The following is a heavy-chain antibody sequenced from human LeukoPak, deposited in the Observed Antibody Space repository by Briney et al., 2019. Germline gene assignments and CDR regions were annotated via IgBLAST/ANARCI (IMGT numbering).Heavy chain of an antibody. CDR1: GYTFTGYY. J-gene: IGHJ4*02. CDR3: AREGIAAAGFDY. V-gene: IGHV1-2*04. CDR2: INPNSGGT. Sequence: ASVKVSCKASGYTFTGYYMHWVRLAPGQGLEWIGWINPNSGGTNYAQKFQGWVTMTRDTSISSAYMELSRLRSDDTAVYYCAREGIAAAGFDYWGQGTLVTVSS. D-gene: IGHD6-13*01.